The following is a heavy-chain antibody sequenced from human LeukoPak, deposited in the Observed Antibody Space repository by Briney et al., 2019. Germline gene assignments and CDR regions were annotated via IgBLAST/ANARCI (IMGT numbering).Heavy chain of an antibody. V-gene: IGHV3-23*01. Sequence: GGSLRLSCAASGFTFSSYAMSWVRQAPGKGLEWVSAISGSGGSTYYADSVKGRFTISRDNSKNTLYLQMNSLRAEDTAVYYCAKDPIAPDVDTAMVMFDYWGQGTLVTVSS. CDR3: AKDPIAPDVDTAMVMFDY. CDR2: ISGSGGST. J-gene: IGHJ4*02. CDR1: GFTFSSYA. D-gene: IGHD5-18*01.